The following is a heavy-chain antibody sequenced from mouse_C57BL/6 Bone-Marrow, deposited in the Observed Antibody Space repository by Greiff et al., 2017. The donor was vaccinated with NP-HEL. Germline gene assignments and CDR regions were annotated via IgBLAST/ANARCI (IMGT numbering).Heavy chain of an antibody. D-gene: IGHD1-1*01. J-gene: IGHJ2*01. CDR1: GFTFSSYA. Sequence: EVQRVESGGGLVKPGGSLKLSCAASGFTFSSYAMSWVRQTPEKRLEWVATISDGGSYTYYPDNVKGRFTISRDYAKNNLYLQMSHLKSEDTAMYYCARDSHYYGSEGFDYWGQGTTLTVSS. CDR2: ISDGGSYT. V-gene: IGHV5-4*01. CDR3: ARDSHYYGSEGFDY.